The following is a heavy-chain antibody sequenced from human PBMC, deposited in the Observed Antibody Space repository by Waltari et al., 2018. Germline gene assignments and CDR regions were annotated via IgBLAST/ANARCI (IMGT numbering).Heavy chain of an antibody. D-gene: IGHD5-12*01. J-gene: IGHJ4*02. Sequence: QVQLVQSGAEVKKPGSSVKVSCKTSGDTFRSYAVSWVRQAPGQGLEWMGGIILIFNTTTYAPKFQGRVTITTDESTTTSFMELTSLRSDDTAVYYCASPQSRYSLGSFDHWGQGTLVTVSS. CDR1: GDTFRSYA. V-gene: IGHV1-69*05. CDR3: ASPQSRYSLGSFDH. CDR2: IILIFNTT.